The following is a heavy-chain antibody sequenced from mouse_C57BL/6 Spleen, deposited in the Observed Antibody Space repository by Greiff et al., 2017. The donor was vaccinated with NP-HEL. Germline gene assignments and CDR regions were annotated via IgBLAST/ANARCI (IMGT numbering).Heavy chain of an antibody. D-gene: IGHD2-3*01. CDR1: GYTFTSYW. J-gene: IGHJ4*01. CDR3: ANGYYYYAMDY. V-gene: IGHV1-69*01. CDR2: IDPSDSYT. Sequence: QVQLQQPGAELVMPGASVKLSCKASGYTFTSYWMHWVKQRPGQGLEWIGEIDPSDSYTNYNQKFKGKSTLTVDKSSSTAYMQLSSLTSEDSAVYYCANGYYYYAMDYWGQGTSVTVSS.